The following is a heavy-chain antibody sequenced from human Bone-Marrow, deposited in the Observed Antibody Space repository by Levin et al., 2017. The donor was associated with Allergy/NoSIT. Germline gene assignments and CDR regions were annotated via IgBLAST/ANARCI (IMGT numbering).Heavy chain of an antibody. Sequence: SETLSLTCSVSGGSISSGNFYWSWIRQHPGKGLEWIGYIYNSGSTYYNPSLKSRVTISVDTSKNQFSLKLSSVTAADTAVYYCARDRSFGEGSSHVSGRDDYYYYGMDVWGQGTTVTVSS. D-gene: IGHD3-10*01. J-gene: IGHJ6*02. V-gene: IGHV4-31*03. CDR1: GGSISSGNFY. CDR2: IYNSGST. CDR3: ARDRSFGEGSSHVSGRDDYYYYGMDV.